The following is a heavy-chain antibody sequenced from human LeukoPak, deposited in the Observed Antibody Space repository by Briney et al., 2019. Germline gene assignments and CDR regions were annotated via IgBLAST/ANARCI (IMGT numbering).Heavy chain of an antibody. J-gene: IGHJ4*02. Sequence: GGSLRLSCAASGFTFSSFAMNWVRQTPGKGLEWVSAISHSGGSTNYADSVKGRFTISRDNSKNTLYLQMNSLRAEDTAVYYCAKDLTRYYDSSGYYDYWGQGTLVTVSS. CDR3: AKDLTRYYDSSGYYDY. V-gene: IGHV3-23*01. CDR2: ISHSGGST. CDR1: GFTFSSFA. D-gene: IGHD3-22*01.